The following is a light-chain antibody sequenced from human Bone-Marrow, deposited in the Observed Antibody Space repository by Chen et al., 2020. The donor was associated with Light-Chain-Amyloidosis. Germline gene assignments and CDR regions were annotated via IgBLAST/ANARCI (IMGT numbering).Light chain of an antibody. CDR1: NIGRKS. CDR2: NDS. V-gene: IGLV3-21*04. J-gene: IGLJ2*01. Sequence: YVLTQAPSVSVAPGKTARITCGGNNIGRKSVHWYQQKPGQAPVVVIYNDSDRPSGIPERFSGSNAGNRATLTIRRVEAGDEADYYCQVWDSTSDRVVFGGGTKLTVL. CDR3: QVWDSTSDRVV.